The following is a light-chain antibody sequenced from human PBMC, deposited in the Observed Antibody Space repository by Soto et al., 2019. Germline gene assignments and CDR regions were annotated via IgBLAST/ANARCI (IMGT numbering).Light chain of an antibody. V-gene: IGKV3-20*01. CDR2: GAS. CDR3: QQYGRSPLT. CDR1: QSVSSSY. Sequence: EIVLTQSPGTLSLSPGERATLSCRASQSVSSSYLAWYQQKPGQAPRLLIYGASSRATGIPDRFSGSGSGTDFTLTISRPEAEDFAVYYCQQYGRSPLTFGGGTKWEIK. J-gene: IGKJ4*01.